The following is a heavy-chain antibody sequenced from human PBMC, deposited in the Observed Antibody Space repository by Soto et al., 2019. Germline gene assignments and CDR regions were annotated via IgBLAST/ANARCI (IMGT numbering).Heavy chain of an antibody. J-gene: IGHJ4*02. Sequence: ESGGGLVQPGGSLRLSCAASGFTFSSYTMSWVRQAPGKGLEWVSSISGLGGDTSYADSVKGRFTISRDYSKNTLYLQMSSLRAEDTAVYYCAKREGGIAYYFDYWGQGTLVTVSS. D-gene: IGHD1-26*01. CDR1: GFTFSSYT. CDR3: AKREGGIAYYFDY. V-gene: IGHV3-23*01. CDR2: ISGLGGDT.